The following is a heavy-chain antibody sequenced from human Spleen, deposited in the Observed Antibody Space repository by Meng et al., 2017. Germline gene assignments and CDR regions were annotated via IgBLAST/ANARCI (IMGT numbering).Heavy chain of an antibody. V-gene: IGHV3-15*01. CDR1: GFTFSNVW. CDR3: SGHVDY. Sequence: GGSLRLSCAASGFTFSNVWMTWVRQAPGKGLEWIGCMKSKVDGGTVDYAAAVKGRFFISRDDPENTFYLEMNNQRTEDTAVYYCSGHVDYWGHGTLVTVSS. CDR2: MKSKVDGGTV. J-gene: IGHJ4*01.